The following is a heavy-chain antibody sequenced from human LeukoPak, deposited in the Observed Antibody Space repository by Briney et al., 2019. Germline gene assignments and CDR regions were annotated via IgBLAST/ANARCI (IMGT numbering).Heavy chain of an antibody. CDR2: IYTSGST. J-gene: IGHJ1*01. V-gene: IGHV4-61*02. Sequence: SETLSLTCTVSGGSISSGSYYWSWIRQPAGKGLEWIGRIYTSGSTNYNPSLESRVTISVDTSKNQFSLKLRSVTAADTAVYYCARVVQSTDSSGFYLPEYFQHWGRGTLVTVSS. CDR3: ARVVQSTDSSGFYLPEYFQH. CDR1: GGSISSGSYY. D-gene: IGHD3-22*01.